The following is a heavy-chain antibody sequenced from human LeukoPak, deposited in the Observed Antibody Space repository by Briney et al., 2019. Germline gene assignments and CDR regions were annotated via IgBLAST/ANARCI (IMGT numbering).Heavy chain of an antibody. D-gene: IGHD3-22*01. V-gene: IGHV4-4*07. J-gene: IGHJ3*02. Sequence: SETLSLTCTVSGGSISSYYWSWIRQSSGKGLEWIGRIYTSGSTNYNPSLKSRVTISVDTSKNQFSLKLSSVTAADTAVYYCERDPSSGYTHWYAFDIWGQGTMVTVSS. CDR1: GGSISSYY. CDR3: ERDPSSGYTHWYAFDI. CDR2: IYTSGST.